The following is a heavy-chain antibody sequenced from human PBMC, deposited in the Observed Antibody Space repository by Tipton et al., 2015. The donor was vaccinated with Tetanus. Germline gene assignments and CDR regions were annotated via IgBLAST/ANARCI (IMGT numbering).Heavy chain of an antibody. CDR2: IYHSGSA. J-gene: IGHJ6*02. V-gene: IGHV4-30-4*01. D-gene: IGHD3-9*01. CDR1: GVSISSDDYY. CDR3: ARANYYDVLTGSLFYYGLNV. Sequence: TLSLTCTVSGVSISSDDYYWSWIRQSPGKGPEWIGYIYHSGSAYYKPSLKSRATISVDTSKNKFSLKLTSVTAADTAVYYCARANYYDVLTGSLFYYGLNVWGRGTTVTVSS.